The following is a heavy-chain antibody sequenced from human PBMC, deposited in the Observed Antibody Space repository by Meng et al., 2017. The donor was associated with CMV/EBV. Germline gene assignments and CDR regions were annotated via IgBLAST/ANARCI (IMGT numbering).Heavy chain of an antibody. CDR2: IYYSGST. J-gene: IGHJ5*02. Sequence: LDLRDASQGLVKPSGTRALNSTGARGSTSSWCGSWGWIRQPPGKGLRWTARIYYSGSTNNNSSLKSPLTISVDTSMTQFILKLSYVIAADTAVYSCASDPLHSSMVTRQARGWFDPWGQGTLVTVSS. CDR1: RGSTSSWCGS. CDR3: ASDPLHSSMVTRQARGWFDP. V-gene: IGHV4-39*06. D-gene: IGHD5-18*01.